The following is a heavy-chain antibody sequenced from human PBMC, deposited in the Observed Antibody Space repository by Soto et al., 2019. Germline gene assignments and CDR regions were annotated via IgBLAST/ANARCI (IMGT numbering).Heavy chain of an antibody. J-gene: IGHJ5*02. CDR2: IRSKANSYAT. V-gene: IGHV3-73*01. D-gene: IGHD2-2*01. CDR3: TRHGLGGYCSSTSCYKYNWFDP. Sequence: PGGSLRLSCAASGFTFSGSAMHWVRQASGKGLEWVGRIRSKANSYATAYAASVKGRFTISRDDSKNTAYLQMNSLKTEDTAVYYCTRHGLGGYCSSTSCYKYNWFDPWGQGTLVTVSS. CDR1: GFTFSGSA.